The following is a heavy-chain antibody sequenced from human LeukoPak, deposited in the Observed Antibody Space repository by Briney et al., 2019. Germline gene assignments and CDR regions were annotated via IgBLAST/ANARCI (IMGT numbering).Heavy chain of an antibody. Sequence: PGGSLRLSCATSGFTFSSYDMHWVRQAPGKGLEWVSAISGSGGSTYYADSVKGRFTISRDNSKNTLYLQMNSLRAEDTAVYYCAKGSYSSGWNFFDYWGQGTLVTVSS. J-gene: IGHJ4*02. CDR3: AKGSYSSGWNFFDY. V-gene: IGHV3-23*01. CDR2: ISGSGGST. D-gene: IGHD6-19*01. CDR1: GFTFSSYD.